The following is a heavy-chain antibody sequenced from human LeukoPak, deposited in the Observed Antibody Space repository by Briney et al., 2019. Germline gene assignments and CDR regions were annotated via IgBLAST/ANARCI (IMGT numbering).Heavy chain of an antibody. D-gene: IGHD6-19*01. Sequence: PSETLSLTCAVYGESFSGYYWSWIRQPPEKGLEWIGEINHSGSTNYNPSLKSPVTLPEDTSKNQVSLKLSSVTAADTAVYYCARSHLSLAVAGARRGPYFDYWGQGTLVTVSS. CDR1: GESFSGYY. CDR3: ARSHLSLAVAGARRGPYFDY. V-gene: IGHV4-34*01. CDR2: INHSGST. J-gene: IGHJ4*02.